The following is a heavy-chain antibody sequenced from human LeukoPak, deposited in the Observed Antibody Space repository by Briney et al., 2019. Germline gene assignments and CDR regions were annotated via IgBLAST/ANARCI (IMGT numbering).Heavy chain of an antibody. V-gene: IGHV3-48*04. J-gene: IGHJ4*02. CDR3: ARDVSSYDSSGLHG. CDR1: GFTFSSYS. D-gene: IGHD3-22*01. CDR2: ISSSSSTI. Sequence: GGSLRLSCAASGFTFSSYSMNWVRQAPGKGLEWVSYISSSSSTIYYADSVKGRFTISRDNAKSSLYLQMNSLRAEDTAVYNCARDVSSYDSSGLHGWGQGTLVTVSS.